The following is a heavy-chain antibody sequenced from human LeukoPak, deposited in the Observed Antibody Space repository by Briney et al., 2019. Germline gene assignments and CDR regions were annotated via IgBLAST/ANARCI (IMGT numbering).Heavy chain of an antibody. D-gene: IGHD6-13*01. CDR2: IYPGDSDT. J-gene: IGHJ3*02. CDR1: GYTFTTYW. V-gene: IGHV5-51*01. CDR3: ARLGSSTWKDAFDI. Sequence: GESLKISFKGSGYTFTTYWIGWVRQMPGKGLEWMGIIYPGDSDTRYNTSVQGQVSISADKSISTAYLQWSSLKASDTAMYYCARLGSSTWKDAFDIWGQGTMVTVSS.